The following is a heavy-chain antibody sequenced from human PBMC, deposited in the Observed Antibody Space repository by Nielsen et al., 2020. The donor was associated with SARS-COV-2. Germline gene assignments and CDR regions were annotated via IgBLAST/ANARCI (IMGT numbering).Heavy chain of an antibody. Sequence: GGSLRLSCAASGFTFSSYAMTWVRQAPGKGLEWVAAISGSGGNTYYADSVKGRFTISRDGPRDTLYLQMNSLRPEDTAVYYCAKDLHSSVYRPPLWGQGTLVTVSS. D-gene: IGHD3-22*01. CDR1: GFTFSSYA. V-gene: IGHV3-23*01. CDR2: ISGSGGNT. J-gene: IGHJ4*02. CDR3: AKDLHSSVYRPPL.